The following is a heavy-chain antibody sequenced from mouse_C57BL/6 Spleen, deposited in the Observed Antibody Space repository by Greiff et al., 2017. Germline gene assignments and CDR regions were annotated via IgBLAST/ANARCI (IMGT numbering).Heavy chain of an antibody. D-gene: IGHD1-1*01. CDR1: GYTFTSYW. J-gene: IGHJ2*01. CDR2: IDPSDSYT. CDR3: ARWGFVTTVAYYFDY. V-gene: IGHV1-69*01. Sequence: VQLQQPGAELVMPGASVKLSCKASGYTFTSYWMHWVKQRPGQGLEWIGEIDPSDSYTNYNQKFKGKSTLTVDKASSTAYMQLSSLTSEDSAVYYCARWGFVTTVAYYFDYWGQGTTLTVSS.